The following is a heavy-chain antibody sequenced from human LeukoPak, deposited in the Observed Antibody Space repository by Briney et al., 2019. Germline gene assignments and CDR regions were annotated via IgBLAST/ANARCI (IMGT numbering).Heavy chain of an antibody. CDR2: INHSGST. CDR3: ARGVRGRYFDWLFKYYFDY. J-gene: IGHJ4*02. V-gene: IGHV4-34*01. Sequence: SETLSLTCADYGGSFSGYYWSWIRQPPGKGLEWVGEINHSGSTNYNPSLKSRVTISVDTSKNQFSLKLSSVTAADTAVYYCARGVRGRYFDWLFKYYFDYWGQGTLVTVSS. CDR1: GGSFSGYY. D-gene: IGHD3-9*01.